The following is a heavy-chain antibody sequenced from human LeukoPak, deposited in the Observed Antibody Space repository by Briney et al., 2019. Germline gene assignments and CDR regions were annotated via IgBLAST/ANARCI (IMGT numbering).Heavy chain of an antibody. CDR3: ARDRGYDFWSGYFPNWFDP. CDR2: INPNSGGT. D-gene: IGHD3-3*01. CDR1: GYTFTGYY. V-gene: IGHV1-2*02. J-gene: IGHJ5*02. Sequence: ASVKVSCKASGYTFTGYYMHWVRQAPGQGLEWMGWINPNSGGTSYAQKFQGRVTMTRDTSISTAYMELSRLRSDDTAVYYCARDRGYDFWSGYFPNWFDPWGQGTLVTVSS.